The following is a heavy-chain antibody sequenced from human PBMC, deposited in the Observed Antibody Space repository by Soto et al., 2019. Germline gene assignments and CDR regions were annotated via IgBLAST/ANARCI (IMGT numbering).Heavy chain of an antibody. CDR3: AKGAGGSCYQRLDY. V-gene: IGHV3-23*01. J-gene: IGHJ4*02. CDR2: ISDSGGNT. CDR1: GFTFSGYG. D-gene: IGHD2-15*01. Sequence: EVQLLESGGGLVQPGGSLRLSCTASGFTFSGYGMSWVRQAPGKGLEWVSGISDSGGNTYFADSVKGRFTISRDNSKNTLYLQMNSLRDEDTAVYYCAKGAGGSCYQRLDYWGRGVLVTVSS.